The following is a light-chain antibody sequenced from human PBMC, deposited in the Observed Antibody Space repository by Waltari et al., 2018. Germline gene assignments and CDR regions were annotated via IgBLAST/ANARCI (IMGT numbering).Light chain of an antibody. CDR2: FVS. V-gene: IGKV2-28*01. J-gene: IGKJ1*01. CDR1: QSLLHSSGYTF. Sequence: DIVMTQSPLFLPVTPGEPASISCRSSQSLLHSSGYTFLDWYLQKPGQSPQLLIYFVSNRDAGVSDRFSGSGSGTDFTLKISRVEAEDVGVYYCMQARQTPWTFGQGTKVEIK. CDR3: MQARQTPWT.